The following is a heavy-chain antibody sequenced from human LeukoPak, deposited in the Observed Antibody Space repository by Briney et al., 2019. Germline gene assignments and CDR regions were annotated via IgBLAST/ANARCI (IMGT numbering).Heavy chain of an antibody. CDR2: IIPIFGTA. Sequence: SVKVSCKASGGTFTSYAISWVRQAPGQGLEWMGGIIPIFGTANYAQKYQGRVTITADESTSTAYMELSSLRSEDTAVYYCARGSRYYDILTGPYYFDYWGQGTLVTVSS. CDR3: ARGSRYYDILTGPYYFDY. D-gene: IGHD3-9*01. J-gene: IGHJ4*02. CDR1: GGTFTSYA. V-gene: IGHV1-69*01.